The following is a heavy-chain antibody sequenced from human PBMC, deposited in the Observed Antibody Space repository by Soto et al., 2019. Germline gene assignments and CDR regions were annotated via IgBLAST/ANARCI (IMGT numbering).Heavy chain of an antibody. CDR2: IYATGST. CDR3: VRDGTKNLRDRFDP. D-gene: IGHD1-1*01. Sequence: QVVLQESGPGVVKPSGTLSLTCNVSVASLSGYYWSWIRQPPGKGLEWIGRIYATGSTDYNPSLTSRITMSVDMSKTQFSLRHRSVTAADTAIYFCVRDGTKNLRDRFDPWARGILVTVSS. V-gene: IGHV4-4*07. CDR1: VASLSGYY. J-gene: IGHJ5*02.